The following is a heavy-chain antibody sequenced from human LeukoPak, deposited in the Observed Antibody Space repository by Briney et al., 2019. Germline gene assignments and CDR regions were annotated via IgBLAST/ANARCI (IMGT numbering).Heavy chain of an antibody. V-gene: IGHV4-34*01. Sequence: PSETQSLTCAVYGGSFSGYYWSWIRQPPGKGLEWIGAINHSGSTNYNPSLKSRVTISVDTSKNQFSLKLSSVTAADTAVYYCARSGSSWYTRTVISGWFDPWGQGTLVTVSS. J-gene: IGHJ5*02. CDR2: INHSGST. D-gene: IGHD6-13*01. CDR1: GGSFSGYY. CDR3: ARSGSSWYTRTVISGWFDP.